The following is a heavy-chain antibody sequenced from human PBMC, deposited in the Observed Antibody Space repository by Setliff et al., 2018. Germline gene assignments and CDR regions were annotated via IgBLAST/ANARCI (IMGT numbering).Heavy chain of an antibody. CDR3: ARDYGPNDY. V-gene: IGHV4-39*07. D-gene: IGHD3-16*01. CDR2: IYHTGTT. CDR1: GGSISRSSYY. Sequence: ETLSLTCTVSGGSISRSSYYWGWIRQPPGKGLEWIGSIYHTGTTYYNPSLKSRVTISVDTSKNQFSLRLSSVTAADTAVYFCARDYGPNDYWGQGSLVTVSS. J-gene: IGHJ4*02.